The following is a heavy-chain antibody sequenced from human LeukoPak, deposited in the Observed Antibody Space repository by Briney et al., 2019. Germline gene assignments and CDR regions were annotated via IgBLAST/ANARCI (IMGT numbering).Heavy chain of an antibody. CDR3: ARVSPSNSAYRALDI. J-gene: IGHJ3*02. CDR2: IKQDGSEK. Sequence: PGGSLRLSCAASRFSFSDYCMSWVRQAPGKGLEWVASIKQDGSEKYYVDSVKGRFTISRDNAKNSLYLQMNSLRAEDTAVYYCARVSPSNSAYRALDIWGQGTMVTVSS. V-gene: IGHV3-7*01. D-gene: IGHD5-12*01. CDR1: RFSFSDYC.